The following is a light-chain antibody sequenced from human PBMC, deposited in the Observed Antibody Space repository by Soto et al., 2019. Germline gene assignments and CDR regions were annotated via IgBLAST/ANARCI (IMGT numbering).Light chain of an antibody. CDR1: QSVISSY. CDR3: QHYGSLPYT. Sequence: EIVLAQSPGTLSLSPGARATLSCRASQSVISSYLAWHQKKPGQAPRLLIYGASTRATGIPDRFSGSGSGTDFTLTISRLEPEDFAVYYCQHYGSLPYTFGQGTKLEIK. CDR2: GAS. J-gene: IGKJ2*01. V-gene: IGKV3-20*01.